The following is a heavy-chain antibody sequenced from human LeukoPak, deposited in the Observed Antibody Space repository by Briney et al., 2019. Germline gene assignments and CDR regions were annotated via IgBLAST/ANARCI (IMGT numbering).Heavy chain of an antibody. J-gene: IGHJ5*02. CDR2: INHSGST. D-gene: IGHD2-2*02. Sequence: SETLSLTCAVYGGSFSGYYWSWIRQPPGKGLEWIGEINHSGSTNYNPSLKSRVTISVDTSKNQFPLKLSSVTAADTAVYYCARGRDKLGYCSSTSCYRQYNWFDPWGQGTLVTVSS. CDR3: ARGRDKLGYCSSTSCYRQYNWFDP. V-gene: IGHV4-34*01. CDR1: GGSFSGYY.